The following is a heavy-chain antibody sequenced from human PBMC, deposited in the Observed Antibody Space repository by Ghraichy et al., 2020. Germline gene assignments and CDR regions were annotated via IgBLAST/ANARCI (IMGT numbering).Heavy chain of an antibody. V-gene: IGHV4-39*01. CDR2: IYYSGST. CDR3: ATHYYYDSSGYYYRPYYFDY. CDR1: GGSISSSSYY. J-gene: IGHJ4*02. Sequence: SETLSLTCTVSGGSISSSSYYWGWIRQPPGKGLEWIGSIYYSGSTYYNPSLKSRVTISVDTSKNQFSLKLSSVTAADTAVYYCATHYYYDSSGYYYRPYYFDYWGQGTLVTVSS. D-gene: IGHD3-22*01.